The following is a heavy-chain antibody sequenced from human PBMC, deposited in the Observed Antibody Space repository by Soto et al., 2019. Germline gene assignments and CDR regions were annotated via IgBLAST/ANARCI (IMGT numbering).Heavy chain of an antibody. CDR1: GYTLTELS. CDR3: ATARFGELLRGYYYYYGMDV. CDR2: FDPEDGET. J-gene: IGHJ6*02. V-gene: IGHV1-24*01. D-gene: IGHD3-10*01. Sequence: ASVKVSCKVSGYTLTELSMHWVRQAPGKGLEWMGGFDPEDGETIYAQKFQGRVTMTEDTSTDTAYMELSSLRSEDTAVYYCATARFGELLRGYYYYYGMDVWGQGTTVTVSS.